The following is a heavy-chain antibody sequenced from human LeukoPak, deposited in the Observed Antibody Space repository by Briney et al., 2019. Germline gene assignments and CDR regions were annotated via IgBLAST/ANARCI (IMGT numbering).Heavy chain of an antibody. CDR2: IYTSGST. CDR1: GGSISSYY. V-gene: IGHV4-4*07. Sequence: SETLSLTCTVSGGSISSYYWSWIRQAAGKGLEWIGRIYTSGSTNYNPSLKSRVTMSVDTSTNQFSLKLTSVTAADTAVYYCAREINNLGYCSSTSCYHDYWGQGTLVTVSS. D-gene: IGHD2-2*01. CDR3: AREINNLGYCSSTSCYHDY. J-gene: IGHJ4*02.